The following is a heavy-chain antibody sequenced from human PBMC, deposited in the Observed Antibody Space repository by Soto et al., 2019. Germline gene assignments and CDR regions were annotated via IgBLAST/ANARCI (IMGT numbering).Heavy chain of an antibody. Sequence: GGSLRLSCAASGFTFSSYGMHWVRQAPGKGLEWVAVISYDGSNKYYADSVKGRFTISRDNSKNTLYLQMNSLRAEDTAVYYCAKDCRGYSYEIDYWGRRTLVTVSS. CDR1: GFTFSSYG. D-gene: IGHD5-18*01. J-gene: IGHJ4*02. V-gene: IGHV3-30*18. CDR3: AKDCRGYSYEIDY. CDR2: ISYDGSNK.